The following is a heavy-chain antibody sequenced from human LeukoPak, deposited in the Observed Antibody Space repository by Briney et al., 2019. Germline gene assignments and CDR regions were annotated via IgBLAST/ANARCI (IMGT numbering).Heavy chain of an antibody. V-gene: IGHV3-30-3*01. CDR1: GFTFGSYA. CDR2: MSFDGTHI. CDR3: ARCSGYGMNV. Sequence: GGSLRLSCAASGFTFGSYAMHWVRQAPGKGLEWVAVMSFDGTHIYYADSVKGRFTISRDNSKNTLYLQMNSLRAEDTAVYYCARCSGYGMNVWGQGTTVTVSS. J-gene: IGHJ6*02. D-gene: IGHD3-10*02.